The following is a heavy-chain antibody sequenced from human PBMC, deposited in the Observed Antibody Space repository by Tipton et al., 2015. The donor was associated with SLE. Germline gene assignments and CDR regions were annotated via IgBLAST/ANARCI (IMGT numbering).Heavy chain of an antibody. D-gene: IGHD5-12*01. CDR3: ARGGYSGYDPQYYFDS. Sequence: SLRLSCVDPGFPLYPAATHWVRQAPGKGLEWLAVMSMDGGNEYYADSVQGRFTISRDYSRNTLYLQMNSLRAEDTAVYYCARGGYSGYDPQYYFDSWGQGTLVTVSS. V-gene: IGHV3-30*03. CDR1: GFPLYPAA. CDR2: MSMDGGNE. J-gene: IGHJ4*02.